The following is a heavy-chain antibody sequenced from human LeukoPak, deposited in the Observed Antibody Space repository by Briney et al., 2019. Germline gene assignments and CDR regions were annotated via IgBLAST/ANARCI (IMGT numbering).Heavy chain of an antibody. CDR2: IYHSGST. CDR3: ARGPLQRLRFLEWYGDAFDI. Sequence: SETLSLTCAVSGGSISSGGYSWSWIRQPPGKGLEWIGYIYHSGSTYYNPSLKSRVTISVDRSKNQFSLKLSSVTAADTAVYYCARGPLQRLRFLEWYGDAFDIWGQGTMVTVSS. D-gene: IGHD3-3*01. J-gene: IGHJ3*02. V-gene: IGHV4-30-2*01. CDR1: GGSISSGGYS.